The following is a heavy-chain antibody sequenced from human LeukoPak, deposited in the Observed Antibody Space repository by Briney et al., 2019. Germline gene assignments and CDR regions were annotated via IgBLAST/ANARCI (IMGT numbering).Heavy chain of an antibody. CDR1: GFTFSSYD. D-gene: IGHD2-2*01. Sequence: GGSLRLSCAASGFTFSSYDMHWVRQATGKGLEWVSAIGTAGDPYYPGSVQGRFTISRENAKNSLYLQMNSLRAGDTAVYYCARGRYCSSTSCYGKNEFDYWGQGTLVTVSS. CDR2: IGTAGDP. J-gene: IGHJ4*02. V-gene: IGHV3-13*05. CDR3: ARGRYCSSTSCYGKNEFDY.